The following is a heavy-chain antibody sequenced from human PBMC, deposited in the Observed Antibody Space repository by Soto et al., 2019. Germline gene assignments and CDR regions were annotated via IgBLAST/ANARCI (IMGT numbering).Heavy chain of an antibody. D-gene: IGHD2-15*01. V-gene: IGHV3-30*18. J-gene: IGHJ6*02. CDR3: AKDLATFYYYYGMDV. Sequence: HPGGSLRLSCAASGFTFSSYGMHWVRQAPGKGLEWVAVISYDGSNKYYADSVKGRFTISRDNSKNTLYLQMNSLRAEDTAVYYCAKDLATFYYYYGMDVWGQGTTVTVSS. CDR2: ISYDGSNK. CDR1: GFTFSSYG.